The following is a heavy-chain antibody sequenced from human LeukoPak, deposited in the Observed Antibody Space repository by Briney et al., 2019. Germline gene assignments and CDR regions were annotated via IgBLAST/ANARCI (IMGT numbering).Heavy chain of an antibody. CDR1: GDSVSSNSAA. CDR3: AQSIITDAFDI. J-gene: IGHJ3*02. V-gene: IGHV6-1*01. Sequence: SQTLSLTFAISGDSVSSNSAAWTWIRQSPSRGLEWLGRTYYRSKWYNDYAVSVKSRITINTDTSNNPFSLQLNSVSPEDTAVYYCAQSIITDAFDIWGQGTTVTVSS. CDR2: TYYRSKWYN. D-gene: IGHD5-12*01.